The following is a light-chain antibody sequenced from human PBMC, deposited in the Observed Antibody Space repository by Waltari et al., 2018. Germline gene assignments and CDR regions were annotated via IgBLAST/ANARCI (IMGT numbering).Light chain of an antibody. CDR3: QQYFITPFT. CDR2: WAS. V-gene: IGKV4-1*01. Sequence: DIVMSQSPDSLAVSLGERATINCRSSQSIMYSSNNKNFLAWYQQKPGQSPKLLIYWASTRQSGVPDRVTGSWSGTDFSLTITSVQPEDVAIYYCQQYFITPFTFGPGTKVEIK. J-gene: IGKJ3*01. CDR1: QSIMYSSNNKNF.